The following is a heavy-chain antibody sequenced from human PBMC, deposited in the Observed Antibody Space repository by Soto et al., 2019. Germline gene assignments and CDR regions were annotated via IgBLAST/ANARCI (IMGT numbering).Heavy chain of an antibody. V-gene: IGHV4-39*01. J-gene: IGHJ4*02. Sequence: QLQLQESVPGLVKPSETLSLTCTVSGGSISSSSYYWGWIRQPPGKGLEWIGSIYCNGSTYYNPSLKSRVTISLYTSKNQFSLKLSSVTAADSAVYYCARRGYYDFWSGYYTLSYFDYGGQGTLVTVSS. CDR1: GGSISSSSYY. CDR2: IYCNGST. CDR3: ARRGYYDFWSGYYTLSYFDY. D-gene: IGHD3-3*01.